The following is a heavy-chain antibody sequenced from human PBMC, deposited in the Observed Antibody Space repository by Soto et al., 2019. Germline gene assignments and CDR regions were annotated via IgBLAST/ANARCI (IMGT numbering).Heavy chain of an antibody. D-gene: IGHD4-17*01. CDR3: AKHDFGDYRAYDI. J-gene: IGHJ3*02. V-gene: IGHV3-23*01. CDR2: IDGRGLDT. Sequence: GGSLRLACAASGFTFDNYSMTWVRHTPGEGLEWVSSIDGRGLDTYYADSVKGRFTISRDNSKSTLYLQMNSLRAEDTAVYYCAKHDFGDYRAYDIWGQGTMVTVSS. CDR1: GFTFDNYS.